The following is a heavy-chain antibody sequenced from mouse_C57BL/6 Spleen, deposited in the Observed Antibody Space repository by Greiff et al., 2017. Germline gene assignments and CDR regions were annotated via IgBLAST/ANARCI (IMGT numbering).Heavy chain of an antibody. J-gene: IGHJ2*01. Sequence: QVHVKQSGAELVKPGASVKLSCKASGYTFTSYWMHWVKQRPGQGLEWIGMIHPNSGSNNYNEKFKSKATLTVDQSSSTAYMQLSSLTSEDSAVYYCARSGYYDYDGSFDYWGQGTTLTVSS. CDR2: IHPNSGSN. D-gene: IGHD2-4*01. CDR3: ARSGYYDYDGSFDY. V-gene: IGHV1-64*01. CDR1: GYTFTSYW.